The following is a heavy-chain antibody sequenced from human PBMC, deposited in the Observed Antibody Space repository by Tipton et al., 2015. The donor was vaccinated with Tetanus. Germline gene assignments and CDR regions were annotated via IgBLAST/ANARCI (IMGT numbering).Heavy chain of an antibody. CDR2: IYYSRTT. V-gene: IGHV4-4*01. CDR1: GGPVSSSNW. Sequence: SLRLSCDVSGGPVSSSNWWSWVRQAPGKGLEWIGEIYYSRTTNYNPSLKSRVTISTDKSKNQVSLRLNSVTAADTAVYFCARTPDYYYGMDVWGQGTTVTVSS. CDR3: ARTPDYYYGMDV. J-gene: IGHJ6*02.